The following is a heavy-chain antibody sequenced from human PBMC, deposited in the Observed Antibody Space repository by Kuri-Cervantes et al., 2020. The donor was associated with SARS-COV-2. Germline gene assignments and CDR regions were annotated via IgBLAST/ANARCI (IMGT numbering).Heavy chain of an antibody. CDR1: RFTFTTCA. CDR3: VRLGAAYVDTLVVMRAVHYFDS. CDR2: VKQDGSET. V-gene: IGHV3-7*03. J-gene: IGHJ4*02. D-gene: IGHD5-18*01. Sequence: GGSLRLSCAAYRFTFTTCAMTWVRQAPGGGPEWVANVKQDGSETYYVESVKGRFTISRDNAKNSLYLQMNSLRADDTAVYYCVRLGAAYVDTLVVMRAVHYFDSWGQGTLVTVSS.